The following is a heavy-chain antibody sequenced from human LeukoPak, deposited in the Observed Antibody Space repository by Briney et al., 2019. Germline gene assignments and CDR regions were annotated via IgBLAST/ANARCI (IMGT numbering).Heavy chain of an antibody. D-gene: IGHD3-22*01. CDR1: GYTVTIYG. J-gene: IGHJ4*02. CDR3: ARFSGYYFDY. Sequence: ASVKVSGKASGYTVTIYGISWLRRAPGQGLKWRGWFIAYNGNINYAQKLQVRVTMTTYTSTSPAYMELRSLRSDETAVYYCARFSGYYFDYWGQGTLVTVSS. V-gene: IGHV1-18*01. CDR2: FIAYNGNI.